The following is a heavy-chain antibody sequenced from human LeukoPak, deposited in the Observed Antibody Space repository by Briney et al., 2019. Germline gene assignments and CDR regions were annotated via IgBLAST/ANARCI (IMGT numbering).Heavy chain of an antibody. CDR3: ARGYGDRLDCFDP. J-gene: IGHJ5*02. CDR1: GFTFSSYS. Sequence: GGSLRLSCAASGFTFSSYSMHWVAQAPGKGLEWVAVIWYGGSNKYYADSVKGRFTISRDNSKNTLDLQMNSLRAEDTAVYYCARGYGDRLDCFDPWGQGTLVTVSS. CDR2: IWYGGSNK. D-gene: IGHD4-17*01. V-gene: IGHV3-33*01.